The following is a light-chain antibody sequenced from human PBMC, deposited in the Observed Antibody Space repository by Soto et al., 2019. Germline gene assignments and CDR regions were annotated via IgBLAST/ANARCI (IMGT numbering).Light chain of an antibody. CDR2: EVT. J-gene: IGLJ2*01. CDR1: NSDIGNYNL. V-gene: IGLV2-23*02. CDR3: CSYVGRGTLV. Sequence: QSVLTQPASVSGSPGQSITISCTAVNSDIGNYNLVSWYQQTPGKAPKLLIYEVTKRPSGISSRFSGSKSGNTASLTISGLQAEDEGDYHCCSYVGRGTLVFGGGTKVTVL.